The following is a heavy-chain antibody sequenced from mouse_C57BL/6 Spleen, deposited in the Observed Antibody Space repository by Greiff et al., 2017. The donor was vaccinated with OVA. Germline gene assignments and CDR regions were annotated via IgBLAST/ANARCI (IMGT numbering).Heavy chain of an antibody. D-gene: IGHD2-1*01. CDR1: GFTFSDYY. CDR3: ARVYYGNYDY. CDR2: INYDGSST. J-gene: IGHJ2*01. V-gene: IGHV5-16*01. Sequence: EVNLVESEGGLVQPGSSMKLSCTASGFTFSDYYMAWVRQVPEKGLEWVANINYDGSSTYYLDSLKSRFIISRDNAKNILYLQMSSLKSEDTATYYCARVYYGNYDYWGQGTTLTVSS.